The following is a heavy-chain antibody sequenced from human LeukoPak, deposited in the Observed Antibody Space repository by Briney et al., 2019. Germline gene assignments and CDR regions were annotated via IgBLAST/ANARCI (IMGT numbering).Heavy chain of an antibody. Sequence: SETLSLTCSVYGGSFSDYYWSWIRQPPGKGLEWIAEINHSGSTYYNPSLNSRVTISVDTSKNQFSLQLNSVTAADTAVYYCARRRLFLAHAFDIWGQGTMVTVSS. CDR3: ARRRLFLAHAFDI. J-gene: IGHJ3*02. V-gene: IGHV4-34*01. CDR1: GGSFSDYY. CDR2: INHSGST. D-gene: IGHD2-21*02.